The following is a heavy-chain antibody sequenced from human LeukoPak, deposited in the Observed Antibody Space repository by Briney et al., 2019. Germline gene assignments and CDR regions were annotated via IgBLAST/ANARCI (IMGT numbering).Heavy chain of an antibody. D-gene: IGHD6-19*01. CDR3: ARLVPDIAVAGTGGPLDY. Sequence: SETLSLTCTVSGGSISSTSYYWGWIRQPPGKGLEWIGSIYYTGSTYYNPSLKSRVTISVDTSKNQFSLKLSSVTAADTAVYYCARLVPDIAVAGTGGPLDYWGQGTLVIVSS. J-gene: IGHJ4*02. CDR1: GGSISSTSYY. V-gene: IGHV4-39*01. CDR2: IYYTGST.